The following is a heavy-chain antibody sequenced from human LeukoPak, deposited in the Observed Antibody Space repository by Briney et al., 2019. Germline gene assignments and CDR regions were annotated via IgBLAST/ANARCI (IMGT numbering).Heavy chain of an antibody. D-gene: IGHD2-2*01. CDR2: INPNSGGT. Sequence: GASVKVSCKASGYTFTGYYMHWVRQALGQGLEWMGWINPNSGGTNYAQKFQGRVTMTRDTSISTAYMELSRLRSDDTAVYYCARGFRYCSSTSCYLPYYFDYWGQGTLVTVSS. CDR3: ARGFRYCSSTSCYLPYYFDY. CDR1: GYTFTGYY. J-gene: IGHJ4*02. V-gene: IGHV1-2*02.